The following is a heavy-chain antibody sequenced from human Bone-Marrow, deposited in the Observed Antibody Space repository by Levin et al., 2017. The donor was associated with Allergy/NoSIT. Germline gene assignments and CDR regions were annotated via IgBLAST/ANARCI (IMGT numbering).Heavy chain of an antibody. CDR2: IYYTGSA. Sequence: SQTLSLTCTVSGGSIRGSYGSWIRQPPGGGLEWIGYIYYTGSAQYNPSLKSRVAISVDTSRDQFSLELNSVTAADTAVYFCTRLHCSHNCYPGDWSQGILVTVSS. CDR3: TRLHCSHNCYPGD. D-gene: IGHD2-15*01. CDR1: GGSIRGSY. J-gene: IGHJ4*02. V-gene: IGHV4-59*08.